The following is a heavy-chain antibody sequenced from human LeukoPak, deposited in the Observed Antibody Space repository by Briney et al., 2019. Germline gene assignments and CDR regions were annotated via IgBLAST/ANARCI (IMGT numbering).Heavy chain of an antibody. CDR1: GFTFSSYG. V-gene: IGHV3-30*02. Sequence: GGSLRLSCAASGFTFSSYGMHWVRRAPGKGLEWVAFIRYDGSNKYYADSVKGRFTISRDNSRDTLYLQMISLRAEDTAVYYCAKSAVGATLGDYWGQGTPVTVSS. CDR2: IRYDGSNK. CDR3: AKSAVGATLGDY. D-gene: IGHD1-26*01. J-gene: IGHJ4*02.